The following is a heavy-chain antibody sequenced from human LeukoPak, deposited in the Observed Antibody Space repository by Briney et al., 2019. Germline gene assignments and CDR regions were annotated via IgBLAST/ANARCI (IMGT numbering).Heavy chain of an antibody. D-gene: IGHD4-17*01. V-gene: IGHV3-30*04. CDR1: GFTFSSYA. Sequence: GRSLRLSCVASGFTFSSYAMHWVRQAPGKGLEWVAVISYDGSNKYYADSVKGRFTISRDNSKNTLYLQMNSLRAEDTAVYYCAREKRGITTVTNPFDYWGQGTLVTVSS. J-gene: IGHJ4*02. CDR3: AREKRGITTVTNPFDY. CDR2: ISYDGSNK.